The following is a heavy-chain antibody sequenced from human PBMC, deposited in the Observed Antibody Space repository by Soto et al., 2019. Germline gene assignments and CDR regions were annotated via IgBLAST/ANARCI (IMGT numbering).Heavy chain of an antibody. V-gene: IGHV1-18*04. CDR2: ISAYNGNR. Sequence: ASVKVSCKASGYTFTSYGISWVRQAPGQGLEWMGWISAYNGNRNYAQKFQGRVTMTTDTSTSTAYMELRSLRSDDTAVYYCARTKGAWSYYGMDVWGQGTTVTVSS. CDR1: GYTFTSYG. J-gene: IGHJ6*02. D-gene: IGHD2-8*01. CDR3: ARTKGAWSYYGMDV.